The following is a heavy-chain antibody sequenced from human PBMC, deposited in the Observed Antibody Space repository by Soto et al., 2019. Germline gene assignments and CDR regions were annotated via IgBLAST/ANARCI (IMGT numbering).Heavy chain of an antibody. CDR3: AKVPTIFGVVTTYFDY. Sequence: GSLRLSCAASGFPFINCAINWVRQAPGKGLEWVSAISSMGDKSYFADSVRGRFTISRDNSKNTVYLQMNNLRVDDTAIYYCAKVPTIFGVVTTYFDYWGQGTLVTVSS. J-gene: IGHJ4*01. CDR2: ISSMGDKS. CDR1: GFPFINCA. V-gene: IGHV3-23*01. D-gene: IGHD3-3*01.